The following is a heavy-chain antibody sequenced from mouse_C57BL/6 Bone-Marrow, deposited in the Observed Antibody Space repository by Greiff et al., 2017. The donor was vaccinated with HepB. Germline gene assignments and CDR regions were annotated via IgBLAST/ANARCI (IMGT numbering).Heavy chain of an antibody. Sequence: QVQLKESGAELMKPGASVKLSCKATGYTFTGYWIEWVKQRPGHGLEWIGEILPGSGSTNYNEKFKGKATFTADTSSNTAYMQLSSLTTADSAIYYCARFITTVVATPHFDYWGQGTTLTVSS. D-gene: IGHD1-1*01. CDR1: GYTFTGYW. V-gene: IGHV1-9*01. CDR2: ILPGSGST. CDR3: ARFITTVVATPHFDY. J-gene: IGHJ2*01.